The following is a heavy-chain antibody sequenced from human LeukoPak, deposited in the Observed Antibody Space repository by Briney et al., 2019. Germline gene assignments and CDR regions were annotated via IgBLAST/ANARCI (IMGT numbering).Heavy chain of an antibody. CDR2: ISGSGGST. D-gene: IGHD2-15*01. Sequence: GGSLRLSCAASGFPFSSYAMTWVRQAPGKGMEWVSTISGSGGSTYYGDSVKGRFTISRDNSKNTLYLQMNSLRAEDTAVYYCAKGSDRFWDFDYWGQGTLVTVSS. CDR3: AKGSDRFWDFDY. CDR1: GFPFSSYA. V-gene: IGHV3-23*01. J-gene: IGHJ4*02.